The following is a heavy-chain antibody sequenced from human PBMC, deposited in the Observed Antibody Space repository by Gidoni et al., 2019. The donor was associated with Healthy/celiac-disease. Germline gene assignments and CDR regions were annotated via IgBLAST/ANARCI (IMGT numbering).Heavy chain of an antibody. Sequence: QVQLQDSGPGLVKPSETLSLTCTISGGSISSYYWSWLRQPAAKGLEWLGRIYTSGSTNYNPSRKSRVTMSVDTSKNQFSLKLSSVTAADTAVYYCARAGLPYYGGKWDYFDYWGQGTLVTVSS. D-gene: IGHD4-17*01. J-gene: IGHJ4*02. V-gene: IGHV4-4*07. CDR1: GGSISSYY. CDR2: IYTSGST. CDR3: ARAGLPYYGGKWDYFDY.